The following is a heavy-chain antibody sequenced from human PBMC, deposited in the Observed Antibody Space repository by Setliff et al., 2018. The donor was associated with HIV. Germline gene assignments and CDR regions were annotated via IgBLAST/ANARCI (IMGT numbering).Heavy chain of an antibody. Sequence: SETLSLTCVVSDDSSSNYDWTWIRQPPGKALEWIGYISSSGTTNYNPSLRSRVTISIETSNTRFSLWLRSVTAADTATYFCARLGRAIDDGGSSLRLDFWGQGMLVTVSS. CDR1: DDSSSNYD. CDR2: ISSSGTT. V-gene: IGHV4-4*09. J-gene: IGHJ4*02. CDR3: ARLGRAIDDGGSSLRLDF. D-gene: IGHD2-15*01.